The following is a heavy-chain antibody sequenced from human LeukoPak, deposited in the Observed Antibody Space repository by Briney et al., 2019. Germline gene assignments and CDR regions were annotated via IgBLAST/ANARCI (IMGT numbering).Heavy chain of an antibody. D-gene: IGHD3-10*01. CDR2: IFYSGST. J-gene: IGHJ4*02. CDR3: ASLLRFAEPTHY. V-gene: IGHV4-38-2*02. Sequence: PSETLSLTCTVSGYSISSGSYWGWVRQPPGKGLEWIGCIFYSGSTYYNPSLKSRVTISLDTSNNQFSLRLSSVTAADTAVYYGASLLRFAEPTHYWGQGTLVTVSS. CDR1: GYSISSGSY.